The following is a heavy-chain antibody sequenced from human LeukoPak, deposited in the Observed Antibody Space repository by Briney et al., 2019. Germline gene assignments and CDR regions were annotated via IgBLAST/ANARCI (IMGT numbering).Heavy chain of an antibody. CDR3: ARLDYYYGSGSDY. D-gene: IGHD3-10*01. J-gene: IGHJ4*02. CDR2: ISSSSSYI. V-gene: IGHV3-21*01. Sequence: PGGSLRLSCAASGFTFSSYSMNWVRQAPGKGLEWVSSISSSSSYIYYADSVKGRFTISRDNAKNSLYLQMNSLRAEATAVYYCARLDYYYGSGSDYWGQGTLVTVSS. CDR1: GFTFSSYS.